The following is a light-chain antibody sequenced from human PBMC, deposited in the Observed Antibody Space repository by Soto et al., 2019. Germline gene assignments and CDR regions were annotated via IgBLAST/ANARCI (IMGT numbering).Light chain of an antibody. CDR3: QQYDVHPKT. CDR2: DAS. CDR1: ENIKNW. V-gene: IGKV1-5*01. Sequence: DVQMTQSPSTLAASVGDRVTITGRASENIKNWLAWYQQTPGKAPKVLISDASRLETGVPSRFSGSGYGTDFTLTITSLQTDDFGTYHCQQYDVHPKTFGQGTKVEVK. J-gene: IGKJ1*01.